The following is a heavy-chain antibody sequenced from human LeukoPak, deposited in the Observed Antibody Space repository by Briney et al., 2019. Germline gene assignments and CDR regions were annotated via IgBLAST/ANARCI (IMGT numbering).Heavy chain of an antibody. D-gene: IGHD3-10*01. Sequence: GGSLRLSCAASGFTVSNYVMTWVRQAPGKGPECVSVIYSCGNTNYSASVEGRFTISRDNSKNTLYLKMNSLSAEDTAVYYCARRSDSLMVRGGDCWGQGALVTVSS. J-gene: IGHJ4*02. CDR2: IYSCGNT. V-gene: IGHV3-66*01. CDR3: ARRSDSLMVRGGDC. CDR1: GFTVSNYV.